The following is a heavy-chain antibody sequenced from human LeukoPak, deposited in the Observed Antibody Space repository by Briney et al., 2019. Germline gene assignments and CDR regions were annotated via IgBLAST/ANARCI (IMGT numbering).Heavy chain of an antibody. V-gene: IGHV4-39*01. CDR3: ARGRRAGYSSGWYNWFDP. CDR2: IYYSGST. Sequence: SETLSLTCTASGGSISSGSYFWGWIRQPPGKGLEWIGSIYYSGSTYYNPSLKSRVTISVDTSKNQFSLKLSSVTAADTAVYYCARGRRAGYSSGWYNWFDPWGQGTLVTVSS. J-gene: IGHJ5*02. CDR1: GGSISSGSYF. D-gene: IGHD6-19*01.